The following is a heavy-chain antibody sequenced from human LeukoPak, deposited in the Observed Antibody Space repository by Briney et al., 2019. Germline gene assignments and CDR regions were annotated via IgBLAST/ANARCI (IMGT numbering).Heavy chain of an antibody. J-gene: IGHJ5*02. Sequence: SETLSLTCTVSGGSISSYYWSWIRQPPGKGLEWIGYIYYSGSTNYNPSLKSRVTISVDTSKNQFSLKLSSVTAADTAVYYCARESSNYYDSSGYYLNWFDPWGQGTLVTVSS. CDR1: GGSISSYY. CDR3: ARESSNYYDSSGYYLNWFDP. D-gene: IGHD3-22*01. CDR2: IYYSGST. V-gene: IGHV4-59*01.